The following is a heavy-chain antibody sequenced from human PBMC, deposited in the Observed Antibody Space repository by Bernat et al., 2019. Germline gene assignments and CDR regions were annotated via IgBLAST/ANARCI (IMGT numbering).Heavy chain of an antibody. J-gene: IGHJ5*02. CDR2: IYSGGET. V-gene: IGHV3-66*01. D-gene: IGHD3-10*01. CDR1: GFTVSSNF. Sequence: EVQLVASGGALVQPGGSLRLSCAVPGFTVSSNFMSWVRQAPAKGLEWVSVIYSGGETSYADSVKGRFTISRDNTENTLYLQMSSLRAEDTAVYYCARDSDYYGSGRLGWFDPWGQGALVTVSS. CDR3: ARDSDYYGSGRLGWFDP.